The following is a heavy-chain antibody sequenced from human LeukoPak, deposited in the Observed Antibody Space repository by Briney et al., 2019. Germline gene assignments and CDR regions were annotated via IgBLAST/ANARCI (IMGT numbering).Heavy chain of an antibody. J-gene: IGHJ4*02. V-gene: IGHV3-30*04. CDR2: ISYDGSNK. CDR1: GFTFGDYA. CDR3: AKDLYYGSGSYYNGEFDY. Sequence: PGGSLRLSCTASGFTFGDYAMSWVRQAPGKGLEWVAVISYDGSNKYYADSVKGRFTISRDNSKNTLYLQMNSLRAEDTAVYYCAKDLYYGSGSYYNGEFDYWGQGTLVTVSS. D-gene: IGHD3-10*01.